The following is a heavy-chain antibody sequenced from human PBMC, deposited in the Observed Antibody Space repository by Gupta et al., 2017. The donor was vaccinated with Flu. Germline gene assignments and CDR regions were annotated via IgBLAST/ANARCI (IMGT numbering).Heavy chain of an antibody. D-gene: IGHD3-3*01. J-gene: IGHJ6*02. CDR2: IYTTGST. V-gene: IGHV4-61*02. CDR3: AVEGPDYYYYALDV. CDR1: GGSISRSSYY. Sequence: QVQLQESGPGLVKPSQTLSLTCTVSGGSISRSSYYWSWIRQPAGKGLEWIGRIYTTGSTNYNPSLKSRVTISVDKSNNQFSLKVTSVTAADTGVYYCAVEGPDYYYYALDVWGQGTTVTVSS.